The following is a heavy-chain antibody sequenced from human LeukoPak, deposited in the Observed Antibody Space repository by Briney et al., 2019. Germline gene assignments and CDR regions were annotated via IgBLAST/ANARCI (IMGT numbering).Heavy chain of an antibody. CDR3: ARNQYSSSIWYYYYYMDV. V-gene: IGHV4-39*01. Sequence: SETLSLTCTVSGGSMSSNNYNWGWIRQPPGKGLEWIGNIYYSGSTYYNPSLKSRVTISVDTSKNQFSLKLSSVTAADTAVYYCARNQYSSSIWYYYYYMDVWGKGTTVTVSS. J-gene: IGHJ6*03. D-gene: IGHD6-6*01. CDR1: GGSMSSNNYN. CDR2: IYYSGST.